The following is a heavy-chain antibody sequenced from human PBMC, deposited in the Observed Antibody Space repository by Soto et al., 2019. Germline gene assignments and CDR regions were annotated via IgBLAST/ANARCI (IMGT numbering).Heavy chain of an antibody. J-gene: IGHJ4*02. D-gene: IGHD1-20*01. Sequence: EVQLVESGGCLVQPGGSLRLSCAASGFTFSSYEMNWVRQAPGKGLEWVSYISSSGRTIYYADSVKGRFTISRDNAKNSLYLQMNSLIAEDTAVYYCARSGYNWNDGARGYFDYWGQGTLVTVSS. CDR2: ISSSGRTI. V-gene: IGHV3-48*03. CDR3: ARSGYNWNDGARGYFDY. CDR1: GFTFSSYE.